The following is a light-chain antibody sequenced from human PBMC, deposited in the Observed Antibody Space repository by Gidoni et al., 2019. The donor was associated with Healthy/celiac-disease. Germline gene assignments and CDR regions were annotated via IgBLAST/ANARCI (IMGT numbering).Light chain of an antibody. CDR2: ADS. CDR1: NIGSKS. CDR3: QVWDTSNDHVV. V-gene: IGLV3-21*03. Sequence: SYVLTQPPSVSVAPGKTARITCGGNNIGSKSVHWYQQKPGQAPVLVVYADSDRPSGIPERFSGSNSGNTATLTISRVEAGDEADYYCQVWDTSNDHVVFGGGTKLTAL. J-gene: IGLJ2*01.